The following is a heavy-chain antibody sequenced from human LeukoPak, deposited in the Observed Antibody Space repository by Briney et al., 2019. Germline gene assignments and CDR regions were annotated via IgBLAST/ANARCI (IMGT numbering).Heavy chain of an antibody. CDR3: ARGGGDFSLDY. CDR1: GGSISSGGYS. V-gene: IGHV4-30-2*01. Sequence: SQTLSLTCAVSGGSISSGGYSWSWIRQPPGKGLEWIGYMYHSGSTYYNPSLKSRVTISVDRSKNQFSLKLSSVTAADTAVYYCARGGGDFSLDYWGQGTLVTVSS. J-gene: IGHJ4*02. D-gene: IGHD2-21*02. CDR2: MYHSGST.